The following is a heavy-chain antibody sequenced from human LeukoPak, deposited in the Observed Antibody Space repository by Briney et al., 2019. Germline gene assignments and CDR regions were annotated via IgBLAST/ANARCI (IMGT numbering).Heavy chain of an antibody. J-gene: IGHJ3*02. CDR2: IYHSGST. D-gene: IGHD1-26*01. CDR3: ARPAMDQWDSPSFDI. Sequence: SETLSLTCAVSGYSISSGYYWGWIRQPPGKGLEWIGSIYHSGSTYYNPSLKSRVTISVDTSKNQFSLKVSSVTAADTAVYYCARPAMDQWDSPSFDIWGQGTMVTVSS. V-gene: IGHV4-38-2*01. CDR1: GYSISSGYY.